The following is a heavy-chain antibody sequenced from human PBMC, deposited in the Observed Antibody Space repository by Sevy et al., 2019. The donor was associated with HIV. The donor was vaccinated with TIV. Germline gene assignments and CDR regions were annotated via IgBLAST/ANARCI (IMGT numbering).Heavy chain of an antibody. D-gene: IGHD4-17*01. CDR2: ISGSGDST. J-gene: IGHJ5*02. Sequence: GGPLRLSCVASGFTFSSSAMSWVRQAPGKGLEWVSTISGSGDSTYFADSVKGRFTISRDNSKNTLYLQMDSLRAEGTAVYYCAKGPDYGDYVGWIDPWGQGTLVTVSS. V-gene: IGHV3-23*01. CDR1: GFTFSSSA. CDR3: AKGPDYGDYVGWIDP.